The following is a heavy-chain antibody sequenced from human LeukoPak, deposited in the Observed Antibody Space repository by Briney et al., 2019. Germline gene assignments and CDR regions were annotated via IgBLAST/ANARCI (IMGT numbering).Heavy chain of an antibody. J-gene: IGHJ3*02. CDR2: ISYDGSNK. Sequence: GGSLRLSCAASGFTFSSYAMHWVRQAPGKGLEWVAVISYDGSNKYYADSVKGRFTISRDNSKNTLYLQMNSLRAEDTAVYYCARGMNGVPRDGAFDIWGQGTMVTVSS. CDR3: ARGMNGVPRDGAFDI. V-gene: IGHV3-30-3*01. D-gene: IGHD2-8*01. CDR1: GFTFSSYA.